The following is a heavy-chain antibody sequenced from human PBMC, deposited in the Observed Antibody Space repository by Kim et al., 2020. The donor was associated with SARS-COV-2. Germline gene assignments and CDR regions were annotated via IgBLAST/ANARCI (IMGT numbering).Heavy chain of an antibody. J-gene: IGHJ4*02. V-gene: IGHV1-69*01. Sequence: QKFQGRVTITADESTSTAYMELSSLRSEDTAVYYCAREGYGDFIFNYFDYWGQGTLVTVSS. D-gene: IGHD4-17*01. CDR3: AREGYGDFIFNYFDY.